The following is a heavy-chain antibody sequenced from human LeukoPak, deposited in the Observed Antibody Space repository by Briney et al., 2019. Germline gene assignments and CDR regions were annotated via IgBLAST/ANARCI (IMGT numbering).Heavy chain of an antibody. CDR1: GFTFSSYG. CDR2: ISFDGNNK. D-gene: IGHD6-25*01. V-gene: IGHV3-30*18. Sequence: GGSLRLSCAASGFTFSSYGMYWVRQAPGKGLEWMAVISFDGNNKYYADSVKGRFTISRDNSKNTLYLQMNSLRAEDTAVYYCAKDREQAAALDYWGQGTLVTVSS. J-gene: IGHJ4*02. CDR3: AKDREQAAALDY.